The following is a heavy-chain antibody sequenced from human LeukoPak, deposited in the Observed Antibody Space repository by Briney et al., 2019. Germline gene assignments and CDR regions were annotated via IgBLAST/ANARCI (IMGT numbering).Heavy chain of an antibody. CDR2: IYTSGST. Sequence: SETLSLTCTVSGGSISSYYWSWIRQPAGKGLEWIGRIYTSGSTNYNPSLKSRVTMSVDTSKNQFSLKLSSVTAADTAVYYCARAENYYDSSGYYHYYFDYWGQGTLVTVSS. J-gene: IGHJ4*02. CDR3: ARAENYYDSSGYYHYYFDY. D-gene: IGHD3-22*01. CDR1: GGSISSYY. V-gene: IGHV4-4*07.